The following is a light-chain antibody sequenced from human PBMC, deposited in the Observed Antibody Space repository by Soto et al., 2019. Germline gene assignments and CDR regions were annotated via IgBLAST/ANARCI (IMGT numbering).Light chain of an antibody. CDR2: AAS. CDR1: QDISNW. CDR3: QQTTSYPLA. Sequence: DIQMTQSPSSVSASVGDRVTITCRASQDISNWLAWYQQRPGKAPNLLIYAASSLQTGVPSRFSGGGFGTDFTLTISSLQPEDFATYYCQQTTSYPLAFCGGSKVEIK. V-gene: IGKV1-12*01. J-gene: IGKJ4*01.